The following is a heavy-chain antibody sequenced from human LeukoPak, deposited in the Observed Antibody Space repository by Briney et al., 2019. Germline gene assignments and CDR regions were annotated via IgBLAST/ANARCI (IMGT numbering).Heavy chain of an antibody. CDR2: ISSSSSYI. Sequence: GGSLRLSCAASGFTFSSYSMNWVRQAPGKGLEWVSSISSSSSYIYYADSVKARFTISRDNAKNSLYLQMNSLRAEDTAVYYCARDLSEGGYSGYDYSPFDYWGKGTLVTVSS. J-gene: IGHJ4*02. V-gene: IGHV3-21*01. CDR1: GFTFSSYS. D-gene: IGHD5-12*01. CDR3: ARDLSEGGYSGYDYSPFDY.